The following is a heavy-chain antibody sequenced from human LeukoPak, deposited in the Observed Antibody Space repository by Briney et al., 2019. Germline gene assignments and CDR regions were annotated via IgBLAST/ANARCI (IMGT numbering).Heavy chain of an antibody. Sequence: GGSLRLSCAASGFTFSSYGMHWVRQAPGKGPEWVALISYDGSNKYCADSVKGRFTIYRDNSKNTLYLQMNSLRAEDTAVYYCAKGYYDFWSGYYMPGGMDVWGQGTTVTVSS. CDR1: GFTFSSYG. D-gene: IGHD3-3*01. V-gene: IGHV3-30*18. CDR3: AKGYYDFWSGYYMPGGMDV. J-gene: IGHJ6*02. CDR2: ISYDGSNK.